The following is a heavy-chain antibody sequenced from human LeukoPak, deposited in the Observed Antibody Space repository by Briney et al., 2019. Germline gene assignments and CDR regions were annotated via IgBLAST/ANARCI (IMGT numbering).Heavy chain of an antibody. V-gene: IGHV4-4*07. CDR2: IYISGST. CDR1: GASISSYY. Sequence: TSSATLSLTCTVSGASISSYYWSWIRQPGGNGLEWIGRIYISGSTSYNPSLKSRVTMSVDTSKNQFSLKLSSVTAADTAVDYCARDFPPVNGSGDDWFDPWGQGTLVTVSS. D-gene: IGHD3-10*01. J-gene: IGHJ5*02. CDR3: ARDFPPVNGSGDDWFDP.